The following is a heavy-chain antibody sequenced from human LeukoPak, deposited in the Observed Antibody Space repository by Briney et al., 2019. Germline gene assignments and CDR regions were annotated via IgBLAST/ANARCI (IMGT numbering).Heavy chain of an antibody. CDR1: GGTFSSYA. J-gene: IGHJ4*02. V-gene: IGHV1-69*01. CDR2: IIPIFGTA. CDR3: AREGAVGDILTGYFDY. D-gene: IGHD3-9*01. Sequence: ASVKVSCKASGGTFSSYAISWVRQAPGQGLEWMGGIIPIFGTANYAQKFQGRVTITADESTSTAYMELSSLRSEGTAVYYCAREGAVGDILTGYFDYWGQGTLVTVSS.